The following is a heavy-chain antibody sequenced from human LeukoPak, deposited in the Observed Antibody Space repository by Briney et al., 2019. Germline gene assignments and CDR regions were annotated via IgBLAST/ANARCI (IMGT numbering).Heavy chain of an antibody. CDR3: ARGHQGIAVAGTEGNWFDP. V-gene: IGHV1-46*01. D-gene: IGHD6-19*01. J-gene: IGHJ5*02. CDR1: GYTFTSYY. Sequence: GASVKVSCKASGYTFTSYYMHWVRQAPGQGLEWMGIINPSGGSTSYAQKFQGRVTMTRDTSTSTVYMELSSLRSEDTAVYYCARGHQGIAVAGTEGNWFDPWGQGTLVTVSS. CDR2: INPSGGST.